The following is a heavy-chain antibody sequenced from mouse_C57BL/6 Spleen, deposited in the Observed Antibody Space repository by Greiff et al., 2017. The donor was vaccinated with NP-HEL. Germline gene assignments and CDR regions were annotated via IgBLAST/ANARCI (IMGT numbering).Heavy chain of an antibody. J-gene: IGHJ1*03. CDR2: ISSGSSTI. V-gene: IGHV5-17*01. CDR1: GFTFSDYG. Sequence: EVQLVESGGGLVKPGGSLKLSCAASGFTFSDYGMHWVRQAPEKGLAWVAYISSGSSTIYYADTVKGRFTISRDNAKNTLFLQMTSLRSEDTAMYYCARSKFSFDVWGTGTTVTVAS. CDR3: ARSKFSFDV.